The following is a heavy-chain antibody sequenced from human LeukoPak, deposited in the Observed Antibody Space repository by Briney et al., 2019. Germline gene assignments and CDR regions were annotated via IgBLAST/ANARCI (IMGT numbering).Heavy chain of an antibody. D-gene: IGHD2-15*01. J-gene: IGHJ3*02. Sequence: SETLSLTCTVSGGSISSSSYYWGWIRQPPGKGLEWIGSIYYSGSTYYNPSLKSRVTISVDTSKNQFSLKLSSVTAADTAVYYCARVDGGSCHRTFDIWGQGTMVTVSS. V-gene: IGHV4-39*01. CDR2: IYYSGST. CDR3: ARVDGGSCHRTFDI. CDR1: GGSISSSSYY.